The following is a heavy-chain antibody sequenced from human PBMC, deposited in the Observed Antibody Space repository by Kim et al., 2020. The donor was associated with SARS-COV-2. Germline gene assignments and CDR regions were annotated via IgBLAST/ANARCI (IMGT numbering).Heavy chain of an antibody. CDR2: ISYDGSNK. CDR3: AREGADQLQPTYYYYGMDV. Sequence: GGSLRLSCAASGFTFSSYAMHWVRQAPGKGLEWVAVISYDGSNKYYADSVKGRFTISRDNSKNTLYLQMNSLRAEDTAVYYCAREGADQLQPTYYYYGMDVWGQGTTVTVSS. J-gene: IGHJ6*02. CDR1: GFTFSSYA. V-gene: IGHV3-30*04. D-gene: IGHD2-2*01.